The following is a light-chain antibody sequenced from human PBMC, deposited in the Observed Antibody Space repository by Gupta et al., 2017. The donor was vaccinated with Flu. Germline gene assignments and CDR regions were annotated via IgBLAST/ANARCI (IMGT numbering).Light chain of an antibody. Sequence: QKGGQAPLLVIYDDRHRPSGIPERFSGSNSGNTASLTVSGLEAGDEADYYCNVWDSRSVHGVFGGGTKLTVL. CDR3: NVWDSRSVHGV. V-gene: IGLV3-21*01. CDR2: DDR. J-gene: IGLJ3*02.